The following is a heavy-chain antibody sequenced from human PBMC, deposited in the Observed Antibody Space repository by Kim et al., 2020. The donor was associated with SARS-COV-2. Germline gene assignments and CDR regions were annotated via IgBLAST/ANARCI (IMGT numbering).Heavy chain of an antibody. J-gene: IGHJ6*02. V-gene: IGHV3-20*04. CDR1: GFTFDDYG. D-gene: IGHD1-1*01. Sequence: GGSLRLSCAASGFTFDDYGMSWVRQAPGKGLEWVSGINWNGGSTGYADSVKGRFTISRDNAKNSLYLQMNSLRAEDTALYYCARDAYNWNDVEYYYYGMDVWGQGTTVTVSS. CDR3: ARDAYNWNDVEYYYYGMDV. CDR2: INWNGGST.